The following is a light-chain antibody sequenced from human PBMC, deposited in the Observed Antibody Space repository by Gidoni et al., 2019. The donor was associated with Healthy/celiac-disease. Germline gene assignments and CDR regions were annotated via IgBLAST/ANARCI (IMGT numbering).Light chain of an antibody. CDR1: QSVLYSSNNKNY. V-gene: IGKV4-1*01. Sequence: DIVMTQSPDPLAVSLGERATINCTSSQSVLYSSNNKNYLAWYQQKPGQPPKLLIYWASTRESGVPARFSGSGSGTDFTLTISSLQAEDVAVYYCQQYYSTPSITFXPXTRLEIK. CDR2: WAS. CDR3: QQYYSTPSIT. J-gene: IGKJ5*01.